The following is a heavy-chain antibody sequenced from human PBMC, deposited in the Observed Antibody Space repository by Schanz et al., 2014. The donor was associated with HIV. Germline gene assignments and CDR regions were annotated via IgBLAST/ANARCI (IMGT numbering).Heavy chain of an antibody. CDR2: IWYDGTTK. J-gene: IGHJ4*02. D-gene: IGHD4-17*01. CDR3: ARQGLRFSFWLDY. Sequence: QVHLVESGGGVVQPGRSLRLSCAASGFSFNSYGMHWVRQAPGKGLEWVAVIWYDGTTKYYGDSVKGRFTISRDNSKNTLYLQMNNLRAEDTAVYGCARQGLRFSFWLDYWGQGTPVTVS. V-gene: IGHV3-33*01. CDR1: GFSFNSYG.